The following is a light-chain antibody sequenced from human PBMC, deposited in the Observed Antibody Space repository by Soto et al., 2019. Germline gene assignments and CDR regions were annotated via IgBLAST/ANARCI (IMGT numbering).Light chain of an antibody. J-gene: IGKJ2*01. CDR3: QQYDNLPPYT. V-gene: IGKV1-33*01. Sequence: DIQMTQSPSSLSASVGDTVTITCQASRDISVYLIWYQQKPGKAPKLLVFDASNLQTGVPSRFSGSGSGTHFTFTISSLQTEDVATYYCQQYDNLPPYTFGQGTRLEI. CDR2: DAS. CDR1: RDISVY.